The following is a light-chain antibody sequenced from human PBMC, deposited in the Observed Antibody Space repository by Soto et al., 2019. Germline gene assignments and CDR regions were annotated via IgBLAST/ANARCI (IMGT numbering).Light chain of an antibody. CDR2: SVS. J-gene: IGLJ1*01. V-gene: IGLV2-11*01. CDR3: CSYAGSYTYV. Sequence: QSSLTQPPSASGSPGQSVTISCTGTKNDIGVYDFVSWYQQHPGKAPKLMISSVSKRPSGVPDRFSGSKSGNTASLTISGLQAEDEADYYCCSYAGSYTYVFGTGTKVTVL. CDR1: KNDIGVYDF.